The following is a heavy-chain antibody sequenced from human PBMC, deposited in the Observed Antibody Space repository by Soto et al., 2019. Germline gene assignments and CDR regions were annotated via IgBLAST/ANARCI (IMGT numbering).Heavy chain of an antibody. J-gene: IGHJ4*02. V-gene: IGHV3-23*01. CDR3: AKDQTDVTLFDY. D-gene: IGHD2-21*02. CDR1: GFSFSSLA. CDR2: ISGRGVDT. Sequence: LRLSCAASGFSFSSLAMRWVRQAPGKGLEWVSSISGRGVDTLYADSVKGRFTISRDNSRNTLYLQVNSLRAEDTAVYYCAKDQTDVTLFDYWGQGTLVTVSS.